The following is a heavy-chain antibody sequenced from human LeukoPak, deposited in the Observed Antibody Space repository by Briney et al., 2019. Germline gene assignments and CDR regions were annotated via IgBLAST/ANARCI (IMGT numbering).Heavy chain of an antibody. CDR2: INHSGST. CDR1: GGSFSGYY. D-gene: IGHD1-14*01. CDR3: ASGGLRKSLDY. V-gene: IGHV4-34*01. J-gene: IGHJ4*02. Sequence: PSETLSLTCAVYGGSFSGYYWSWIRQPPGKGLEWIGEINHSGSTNYNPSLKSRVTISVDTSKNQFSLKLSSVTAADTAVYYCASGGLRKSLDYWGQGTLVTVSS.